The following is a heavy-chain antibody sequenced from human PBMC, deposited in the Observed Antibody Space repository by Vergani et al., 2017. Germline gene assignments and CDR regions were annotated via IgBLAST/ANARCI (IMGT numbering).Heavy chain of an antibody. V-gene: IGHV3-30*18. J-gene: IGHJ6*02. D-gene: IGHD4-11*01. CDR1: GFTFSSYG. CDR2: ISYDGSNK. CDR3: AKDPSSPTVTADYYYYYGMDV. Sequence: VQLVESGGGVVQPGRSLRLSCAASGFTFSSYGMHRVRQAPGKGLEWVAVISYDGSNKYYADSVKGRFTISRDNSKNTLYLQMNSLRAEDTAVYYCAKDPSSPTVTADYYYYYGMDVWGQGTTVTVSS.